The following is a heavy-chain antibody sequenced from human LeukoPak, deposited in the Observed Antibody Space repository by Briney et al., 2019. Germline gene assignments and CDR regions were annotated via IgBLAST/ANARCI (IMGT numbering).Heavy chain of an antibody. CDR2: IYYSGST. V-gene: IGHV4-59*01. CDR1: GGSISSYY. Sequence: PSETLSLTCTVSGGSISSYYWSWIRQPPGKGLEWIGYIYYSGSTNYNPSLKSRVTISVDTSKNQFSLKLSSVTAADTAVYYCARDVRGGGFDPWGQGTLVTVSS. J-gene: IGHJ5*02. CDR3: ARDVRGGGFDP. D-gene: IGHD3-10*02.